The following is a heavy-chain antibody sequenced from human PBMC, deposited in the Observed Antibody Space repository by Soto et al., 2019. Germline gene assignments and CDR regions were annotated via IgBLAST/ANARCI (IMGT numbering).Heavy chain of an antibody. CDR3: AKDMHYYDSSVYYYHTEPFDY. D-gene: IGHD3-22*01. Sequence: PGGPLRLSCRASGFTFSSYAISCVGPVPGQGPQCVLAISGSGGSTYYADSVKGRFTISRDNSKNTLYLQMNSLRAEDTAVYYCAKDMHYYDSSVYYYHTEPFDYWAQGTLATDPS. V-gene: IGHV3-23*01. J-gene: IGHJ4*02. CDR2: ISGSGGST. CDR1: GFTFSSYA.